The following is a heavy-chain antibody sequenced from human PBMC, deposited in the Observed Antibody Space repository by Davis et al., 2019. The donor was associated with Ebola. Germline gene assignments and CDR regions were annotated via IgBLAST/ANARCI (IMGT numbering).Heavy chain of an antibody. J-gene: IGHJ3*02. CDR3: AKPKLAYCSDGSCHPGAFDI. CDR1: GLTFSTYA. CDR2: ISESGGFT. V-gene: IGHV3-23*01. D-gene: IGHD2-15*01. Sequence: PGGSLRLSCAASGLTFSTYAMNWVRQAPGKGLEWVSIISESGGFTFYADSVKGRFTVSRDNSKNTLYLQLNSLRAEDTALYYCAKPKLAYCSDGSCHPGAFDIWGQGTMVTVSS.